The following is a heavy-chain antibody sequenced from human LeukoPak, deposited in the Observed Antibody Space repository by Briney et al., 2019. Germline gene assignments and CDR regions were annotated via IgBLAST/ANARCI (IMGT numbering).Heavy chain of an antibody. CDR1: AFTFSSYA. CDR2: ISGSGGGT. Sequence: PGGSLRLSCAASAFTFSSYAMSWVRQAPGKGLEWVSAISGSGGGTYYADSVKGRFTISRDNSKNTLYLQMNSLRAEDTAVYYCARDPESYSGYDFDFWGQGTLVTVSS. D-gene: IGHD5-12*01. V-gene: IGHV3-23*01. CDR3: ARDPESYSGYDFDF. J-gene: IGHJ4*02.